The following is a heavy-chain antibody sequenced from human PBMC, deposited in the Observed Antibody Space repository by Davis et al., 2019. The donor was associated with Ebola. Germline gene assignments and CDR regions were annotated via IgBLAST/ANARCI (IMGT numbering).Heavy chain of an antibody. CDR1: GGSISSFY. D-gene: IGHD3-22*01. J-gene: IGHJ4*02. CDR3: ARAAVTYYYDSSGYYSGRYFDY. CDR2: INHSGTT. V-gene: IGHV4-34*01. Sequence: SETLSLTCTVSGGSISSFYWTWIRQPPGTGLEWIGEINHSGTTNYNPSLKSRVTISVDTSKNQFPLKLSSVTAADTAVYYCARAAVTYYYDSSGYYSGRYFDYWGQGTLVTVSS.